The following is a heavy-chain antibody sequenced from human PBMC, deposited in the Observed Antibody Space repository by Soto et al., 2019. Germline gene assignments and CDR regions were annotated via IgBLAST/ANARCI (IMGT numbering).Heavy chain of an antibody. V-gene: IGHV3-30*03. Sequence: VQLAESGGGVVQPGRSLRLSCATSGFVSNDYDIHWVRQAPGKGLAWLASISYDGTKKYYAESVKGRFTISRDNSKNTLSLQLDILGAEDTAVYYCARGIKGGLDAWGPGTLVTVGS. CDR1: GFVSNDYD. CDR2: ISYDGTKK. CDR3: ARGIKGGLDA. D-gene: IGHD2-21*01. J-gene: IGHJ5*02.